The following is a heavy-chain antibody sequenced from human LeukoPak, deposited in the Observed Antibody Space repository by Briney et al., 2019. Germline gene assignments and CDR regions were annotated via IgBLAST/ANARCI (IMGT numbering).Heavy chain of an antibody. Sequence: GGSLRLSCAASGFTFSDYSMNWVRQATGKGLEWVSYISSIGATIYYADSVKGRFTISRDNAKNSLYLQMNSLRAEDTAVYYCARFQIVFGENYYYYMDVWGKGTTVTVSS. V-gene: IGHV3-48*03. CDR2: ISSIGATI. D-gene: IGHD3-10*01. J-gene: IGHJ6*03. CDR1: GFTFSDYS. CDR3: ARFQIVFGENYYYYMDV.